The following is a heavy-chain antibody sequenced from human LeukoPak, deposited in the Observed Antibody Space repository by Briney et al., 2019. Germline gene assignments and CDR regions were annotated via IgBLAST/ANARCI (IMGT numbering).Heavy chain of an antibody. CDR1: GGTFSSYT. CDR2: IIPILGIA. D-gene: IGHD1-26*01. Sequence: ASVKLSCKASGGTFSSYTISWVRQAPGQGLEWMGRIIPILGIANYAQKFQGRVTITADKSTSTAYMELSSLRSEDTAVYYCAREMVGLMWGAGLNWGQGTLVTVSS. CDR3: AREMVGLMWGAGLN. J-gene: IGHJ4*02. V-gene: IGHV1-69*04.